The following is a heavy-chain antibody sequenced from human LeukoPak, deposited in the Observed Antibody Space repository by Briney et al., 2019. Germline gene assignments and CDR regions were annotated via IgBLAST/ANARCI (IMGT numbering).Heavy chain of an antibody. Sequence: SQTLSLTCTVSGGSVSSGAYYWSWVRQPPGKGLEWIGEINHSGSTNYNPSLKSRVTISVDTSKNQFSLKLSSVTAADTAVYYCARRGNLWARWGQGTLVTVSS. CDR1: GGSVSSGAYY. J-gene: IGHJ4*02. D-gene: IGHD2/OR15-2a*01. CDR2: INHSGST. CDR3: ARRGNLWAR. V-gene: IGHV4-61*08.